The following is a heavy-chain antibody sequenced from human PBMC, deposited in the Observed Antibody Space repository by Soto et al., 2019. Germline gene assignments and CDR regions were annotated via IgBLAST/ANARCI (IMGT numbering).Heavy chain of an antibody. CDR1: GGSICSGGYY. J-gene: IGHJ6*03. D-gene: IGHD1-26*01. V-gene: IGHV4-31*03. Sequence: SETLSLTCTVSGGSICSGGYYWSWIRQHPGKGLEWIGYIYYSGSTYYNPSLKSRVTISVDTSKNQFSLKLSSVTAADTAVYYCARDSVAEDYYYYMDVWGKGTTVTVSS. CDR2: IYYSGST. CDR3: ARDSVAEDYYYYMDV.